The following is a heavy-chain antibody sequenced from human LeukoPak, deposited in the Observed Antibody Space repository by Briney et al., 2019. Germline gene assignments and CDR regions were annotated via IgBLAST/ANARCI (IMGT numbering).Heavy chain of an antibody. V-gene: IGHV3-30*18. CDR1: GFTFSSYG. CDR3: AKGPRSGGMDY. J-gene: IGHJ4*02. D-gene: IGHD6-19*01. Sequence: GRSLRLSCAASGFTFSSYGMHWVRQAPGKGLEWVAVISYDGSNKYYADSVKGRFTISRDNSKNTLYLQMNSLRAEDTAVYYCAKGPRSGGMDYWGQGTLVTVSS. CDR2: ISYDGSNK.